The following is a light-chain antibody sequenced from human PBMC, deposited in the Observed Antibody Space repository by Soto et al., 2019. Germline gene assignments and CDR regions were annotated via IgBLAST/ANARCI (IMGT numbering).Light chain of an antibody. Sequence: QSVLTQPASVSGTPGQSITISCTGSNSDVGLYDFVSWYQHHPGRAPKLIVSEVSHPPSGISNRFSGSKSGNTASLTISGLQSEDEADYYCISYTSYDVRSVFRTGTKATVL. CDR3: ISYTSYDVRSV. CDR1: NSDVGLYDF. V-gene: IGLV2-14*01. J-gene: IGLJ1*01. CDR2: EVS.